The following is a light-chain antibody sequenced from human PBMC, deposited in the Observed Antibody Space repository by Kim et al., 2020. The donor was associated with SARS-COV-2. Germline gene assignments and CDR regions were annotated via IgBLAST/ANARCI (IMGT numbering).Light chain of an antibody. CDR3: QSYDGVNQGV. CDR1: SGGMASGC. Sequence: VSSSCTRSSGGMASGCVKWCQRRPGSSPTAVIYEDKRRPSGVPGRFSGSIDSSSSSASLTISGLMAEDEADYYCQSYDGVNQGVFGGGTQLTVL. V-gene: IGLV6-57*01. J-gene: IGLJ3*02. CDR2: EDK.